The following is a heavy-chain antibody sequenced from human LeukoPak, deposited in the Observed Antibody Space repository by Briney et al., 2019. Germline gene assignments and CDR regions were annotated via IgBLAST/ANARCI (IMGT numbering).Heavy chain of an antibody. CDR3: ARERSGYSYSYHYFYMDV. D-gene: IGHD5-18*01. CDR1: GFTFSSYA. CDR2: ISGGGGST. V-gene: IGHV3-23*01. Sequence: GGSLRLSCAASGFTFSSYAMTWVRQAPGKGLEWVSGISGGGGSTYYADSVKGRFTISRDNSKNTLYLQMDSLRTEDTAVYYCARERSGYSYSYHYFYMDVWGKGTTVTVSS. J-gene: IGHJ6*03.